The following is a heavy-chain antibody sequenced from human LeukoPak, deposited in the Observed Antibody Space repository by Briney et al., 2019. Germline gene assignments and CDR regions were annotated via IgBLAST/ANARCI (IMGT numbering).Heavy chain of an antibody. CDR2: IKEDGSEK. D-gene: IGHD1-20*01. V-gene: IGHV3-7*01. J-gene: IGHJ4*02. CDR3: ATGITGTKRVGYFDY. Sequence: GGSLRLSCAASGFTFSSYWMSWVRQAPGKGLEWVANIKEDGSEKYYVDSVKGRFTISRDNAKNTLYMKMNSLRAEDKAVYYCATGITGTKRVGYFDYWGQGTLVTVSS. CDR1: GFTFSSYW.